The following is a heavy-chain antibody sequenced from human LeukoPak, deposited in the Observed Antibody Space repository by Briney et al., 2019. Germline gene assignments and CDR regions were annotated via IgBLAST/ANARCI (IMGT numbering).Heavy chain of an antibody. J-gene: IGHJ3*02. CDR1: GFTFSDYY. CDR2: ISSSGSTI. Sequence: GGSLRLSCAASGFTFSDYYMSWIRQAPGKGLEWVSYISSSGSTIYYADSVKGRFTISRDNAKNSLYLQMNSLRAEDTAVYYCARDIKQWLVDAFDIWDQGTMVTVSS. V-gene: IGHV3-11*04. CDR3: ARDIKQWLVDAFDI. D-gene: IGHD6-19*01.